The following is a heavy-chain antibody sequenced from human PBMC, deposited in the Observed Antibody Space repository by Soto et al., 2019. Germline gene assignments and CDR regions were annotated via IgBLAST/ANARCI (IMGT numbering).Heavy chain of an antibody. CDR2: IYYSGST. Sequence: SETLSLTCTVSGGSISSGGYYWSRIRQHPGKGLEWIGYIYYSGSTYYNPSLKSRVTISVDTSKNQFSLKLSSVTAADTAVYYCATLASYYYDSSGPSFDYWGQGTLVTVSS. CDR1: GGSISSGGYY. J-gene: IGHJ4*02. V-gene: IGHV4-31*03. D-gene: IGHD3-22*01. CDR3: ATLASYYYDSSGPSFDY.